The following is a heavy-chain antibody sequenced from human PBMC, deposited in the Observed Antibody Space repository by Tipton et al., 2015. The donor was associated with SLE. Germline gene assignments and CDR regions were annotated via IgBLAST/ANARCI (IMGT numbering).Heavy chain of an antibody. CDR1: GGSFSGYY. J-gene: IGHJ3*02. CDR2: INHSGST. D-gene: IGHD3-10*01. CDR3: ARGAPITMAPDAFDI. Sequence: TLSLTCAVYGGSFSGYYWSWIRQPPGKGLEWIGEINHSGSTNYNPSLKSRATISVDTSKNQFSLKLSSVTAADTAVYYCARGAPITMAPDAFDIWGQGTMVTVSS. V-gene: IGHV4-34*01.